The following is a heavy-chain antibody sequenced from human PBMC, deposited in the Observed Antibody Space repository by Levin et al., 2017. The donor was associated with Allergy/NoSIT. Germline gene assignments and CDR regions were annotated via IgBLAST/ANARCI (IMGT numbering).Heavy chain of an antibody. CDR2: INAGNGNT. J-gene: IGHJ4*02. D-gene: IGHD6-13*01. Sequence: ASVKVSCKASGYTFTNYAIHRVRQAPGQRLEWMGWINAGNGNTKYSQNFQDRVTITRDTSASTAYMELSSLTSEDTAVYYCARDLGIAAAGYLDYWGQGTLVTVSS. V-gene: IGHV1-3*01. CDR1: GYTFTNYA. CDR3: ARDLGIAAAGYLDY.